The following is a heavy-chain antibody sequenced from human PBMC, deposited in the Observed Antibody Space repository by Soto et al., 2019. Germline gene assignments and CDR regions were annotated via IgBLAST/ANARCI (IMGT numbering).Heavy chain of an antibody. CDR1: GFTVSSYY. CDR3: ARVPSSNYHYFDC. CDR2: IYSAGSA. D-gene: IGHD6-13*01. Sequence: GGSLRLSCAASGFTVSSYYMSWVRQAPGKGLEWVSVIYSAGSADFADSVKGRFTISRDNSKNTLYLQMSSLRAEDTAVYYCARVPSSNYHYFDCWGQGTLVTVSS. V-gene: IGHV3-66*01. J-gene: IGHJ4*02.